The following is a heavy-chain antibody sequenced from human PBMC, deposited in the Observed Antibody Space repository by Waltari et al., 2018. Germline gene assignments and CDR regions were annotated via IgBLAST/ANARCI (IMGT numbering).Heavy chain of an antibody. CDR3: ARGGGTA. CDR1: GGSISSGSYY. D-gene: IGHD1-7*01. CDR2: IYTSGST. V-gene: IGHV4-61*09. J-gene: IGHJ5*02. Sequence: QVQLQESGPGLVKPSQTLSLTCTVSGGSISSGSYYWSWIRQPAGKGLEWIGYIYTSGSTNYNPSPKSRVTISVDTSKNQFSLKLSSVTAADTAVYYCARGGGTAWGQGTLVTVSS.